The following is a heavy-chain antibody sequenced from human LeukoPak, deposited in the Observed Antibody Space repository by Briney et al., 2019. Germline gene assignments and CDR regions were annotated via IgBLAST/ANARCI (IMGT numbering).Heavy chain of an antibody. D-gene: IGHD2-21*02. J-gene: IGHJ4*02. CDR2: INPNSDGT. V-gene: IGHV1-2*06. Sequence: ASVKVSCKASGYTFIGYYMHWVRQAPGQGLEWMGRINPNSDGTNYAQKFQGRVTMTRDTSISTAYMELSRLRSDDTAVYYCARVGYCGGDCYSFDYWGQGTLVTVS. CDR1: GYTFIGYY. CDR3: ARVGYCGGDCYSFDY.